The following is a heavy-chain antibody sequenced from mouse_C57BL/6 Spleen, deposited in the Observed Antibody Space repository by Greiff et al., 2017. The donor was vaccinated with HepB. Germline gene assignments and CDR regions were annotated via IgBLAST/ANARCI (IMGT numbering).Heavy chain of an antibody. CDR3: ARDGYYGSSCNDFDY. Sequence: QVQLKQPGAELVKPGASVKMSCKASGYTFTSYWITWVKQRPGQGLEWIGDIYPGSGSTNYNEKFKSKATLTVDTSSSTAYMQLSSLTSEDSAVYYCARDGYYGSSCNDFDYWGQGTTLTVSS. CDR1: GYTFTSYW. J-gene: IGHJ2*01. CDR2: IYPGSGST. V-gene: IGHV1-55*01. D-gene: IGHD1-1*01.